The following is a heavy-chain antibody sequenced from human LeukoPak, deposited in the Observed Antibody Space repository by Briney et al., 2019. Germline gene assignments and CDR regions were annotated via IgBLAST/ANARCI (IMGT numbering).Heavy chain of an antibody. V-gene: IGHV3-53*01. D-gene: IGHD3-10*01. Sequence: GGSLRLSCAASGFTVSSNYMSWVRQAPGKGLEWVSVIYSGGSTYYADSVKGRFTISRDNSKNTLYLQMNSLRAEDTAVYYCARQRLWFGELFWYFDLWGRGTLVTVSS. J-gene: IGHJ2*01. CDR2: IYSGGST. CDR1: GFTVSSNY. CDR3: ARQRLWFGELFWYFDL.